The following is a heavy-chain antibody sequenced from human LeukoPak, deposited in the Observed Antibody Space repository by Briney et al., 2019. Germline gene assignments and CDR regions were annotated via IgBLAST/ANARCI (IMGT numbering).Heavy chain of an antibody. D-gene: IGHD3-10*01. J-gene: IGHJ4*02. CDR1: GGSISSYY. CDR3: ARVPYYYGSGKLDY. CDR2: IYYSGST. Sequence: PSETLSLTCTVSGGSISSYYWSWIRQPPGKGLEWIGYIYYSGSTNYNPSLKSRVTISVDTSKNQFSLKLSSVTAADTAVYYCARVPYYYGSGKLDYWGQGTLVTVSS. V-gene: IGHV4-59*01.